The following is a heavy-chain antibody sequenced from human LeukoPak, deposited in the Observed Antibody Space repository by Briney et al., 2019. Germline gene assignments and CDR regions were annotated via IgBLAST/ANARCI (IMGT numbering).Heavy chain of an antibody. CDR2: IKQDGSEK. J-gene: IGHJ6*03. CDR3: AYDYYFYYMDV. CDR1: RFTFSTYW. D-gene: IGHD4-17*01. V-gene: IGHV3-7*01. Sequence: GGSLRLSCAASRFTFSTYWMTWVRQAPGKGLEWVANIKQDGSEKYYVDSVKGRFTISRDSAKNSLYLQMNSLRAEDTAVYYCAYDYYFYYMDVWGKGTTVTVSS.